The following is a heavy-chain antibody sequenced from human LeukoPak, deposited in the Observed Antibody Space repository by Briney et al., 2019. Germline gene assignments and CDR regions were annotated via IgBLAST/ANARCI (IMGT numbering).Heavy chain of an antibody. D-gene: IGHD2-2*01. CDR1: GYTFTNYY. CDR3: ARRYCSSTSCNPYFFDY. Sequence: KCGESLKISCKGSGYTFTNYYIGWVRQTPGKGLEWMGIISPGDSDARYSPSFQGQVTISADKSISTAHLRWSSLKASDTAMYYCARRYCSSTSCNPYFFDYWGQGTLVTVSS. J-gene: IGHJ4*02. CDR2: ISPGDSDA. V-gene: IGHV5-51*01.